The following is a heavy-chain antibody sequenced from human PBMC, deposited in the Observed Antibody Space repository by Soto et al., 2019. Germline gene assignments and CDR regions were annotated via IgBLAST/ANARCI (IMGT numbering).Heavy chain of an antibody. CDR3: AKDVGRSGWSFQH. CDR2: IWWNGGNN. J-gene: IGHJ1*01. CDR1: GFTFSSYG. D-gene: IGHD6-19*01. V-gene: IGHV3-33*03. Sequence: PGGSLRLSCAASGFTFSSYGMHWVRQAPGKGLEWVAGIWWNGGNNYYAESVKGRFTISRDNVKNSLFLQMNSLRAEDSALYYCAKDVGRSGWSFQHWGLGTLVTVSS.